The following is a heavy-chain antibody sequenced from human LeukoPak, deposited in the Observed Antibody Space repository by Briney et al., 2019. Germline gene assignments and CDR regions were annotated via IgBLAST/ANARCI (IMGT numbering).Heavy chain of an antibody. CDR2: ISSSVHRT. CDR1: GGSISSSSYY. CDR3: ARALGFGEGSGDY. J-gene: IGHJ4*02. V-gene: IGHV3-23*01. D-gene: IGHD3-10*01. Sequence: SSETLSLTCTVSGGSISSSSYYWGWIRQPPGKGLEWVSGISSSVHRTFYADSVKGRFTISRDNSKNTLYLQMNSLRVEDTAIYYCARALGFGEGSGDYWGQGTLVTVSS.